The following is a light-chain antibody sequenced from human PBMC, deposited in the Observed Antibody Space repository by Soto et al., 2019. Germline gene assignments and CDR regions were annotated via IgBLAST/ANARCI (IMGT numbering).Light chain of an antibody. CDR1: QDISSY. Sequence: DIQMTQSPSSLSASVGDIVTITCQASQDISSYLNWYQQKPGKAPKLMIFAASSLQSGVPSRFSGSGSGTDFNLTISSLPPEHFATYYCKQSYSTPPTFGGGTKVDIK. CDR2: AAS. V-gene: IGKV1-39*01. J-gene: IGKJ4*01. CDR3: KQSYSTPPT.